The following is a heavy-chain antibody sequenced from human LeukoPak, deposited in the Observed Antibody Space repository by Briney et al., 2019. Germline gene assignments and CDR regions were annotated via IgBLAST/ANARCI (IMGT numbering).Heavy chain of an antibody. CDR2: ISSSSSTI. V-gene: IGHV3-48*01. CDR3: ASKHDYSNPFDY. CDR1: GFTVSSNY. Sequence: GGSLRLSCAASGFTVSSNYMSWVRQAPGKGLEWVSYISSSSSTIYYADSVKGRFTISRDNAKNSLYLQMNSLRAEDTAVYYCASKHDYSNPFDYWGQGTLVTVSS. D-gene: IGHD4-11*01. J-gene: IGHJ4*02.